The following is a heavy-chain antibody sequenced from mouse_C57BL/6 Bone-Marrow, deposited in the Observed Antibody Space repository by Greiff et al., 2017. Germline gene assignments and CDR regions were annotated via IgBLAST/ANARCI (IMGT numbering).Heavy chain of an antibody. CDR1: GFTFSSYA. V-gene: IGHV5-4*01. CDR3: ARGVRYYGSSSFAY. D-gene: IGHD1-1*01. J-gene: IGHJ3*01. Sequence: EVQLVESGGGLVKPGGSLKLSCAASGFTFSSYAMSWVRQTPEKRLEWVATISDGGSYTYYPDNVKGRFTISRDNAKNNLYLQMSHLKSEDTAMYYCARGVRYYGSSSFAYWGQGTLVTVSA. CDR2: ISDGGSYT.